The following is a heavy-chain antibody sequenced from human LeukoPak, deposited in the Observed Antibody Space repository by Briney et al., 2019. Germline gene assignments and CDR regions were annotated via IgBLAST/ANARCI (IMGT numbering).Heavy chain of an antibody. CDR1: GFTFDKYA. CDR3: ARDDKWAFDY. Sequence: PGGSLRLSCAGSGFTFDKYALNWFRHTPGKGLEWLSYISSTFDIYYADSVKGRFTISRDNAKKFLFLQMNSLRAEDTAVYYCARDDKWAFDYWGQGTLVTVSS. V-gene: IGHV3-69-1*02. CDR2: ISSTFDI. D-gene: IGHD1-26*01. J-gene: IGHJ4*02.